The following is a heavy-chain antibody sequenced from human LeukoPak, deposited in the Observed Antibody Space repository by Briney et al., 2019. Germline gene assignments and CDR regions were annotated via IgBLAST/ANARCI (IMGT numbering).Heavy chain of an antibody. CDR1: GDSISSRNYY. CDR2: MYYSGST. J-gene: IGHJ4*02. Sequence: SETLSLTCTVSGDSISSRNYYWGWIRQPPGKGLEWIGSMYYSGSTYYSQSLTSRVNISVDTSKNQFSLKLTSVIAADTAFYYCARQTYYDVLPAYYTPSYFDNWGQGTLVTVSS. D-gene: IGHD3-9*01. V-gene: IGHV4-39*01. CDR3: ARQTYYDVLPAYYTPSYFDN.